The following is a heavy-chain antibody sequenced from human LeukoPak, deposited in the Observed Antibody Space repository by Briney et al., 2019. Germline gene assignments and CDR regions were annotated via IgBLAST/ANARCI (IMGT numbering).Heavy chain of an antibody. J-gene: IGHJ4*02. CDR1: GSTFSSYS. D-gene: IGHD2-15*01. CDR3: ARRRGYCSGGSCYSGYFDY. CDR2: ISSSSSYI. V-gene: IGHV3-21*01. Sequence: GGSLRLSCAASGSTFSSYSMNWVRQAPGKGLEWVSSISSSSSYIYYADSVKGRFTISRDNAKNSLYLQMNSLRAEDTAVYYCARRRGYCSGGSCYSGYFDYWGQGTLVTVSS.